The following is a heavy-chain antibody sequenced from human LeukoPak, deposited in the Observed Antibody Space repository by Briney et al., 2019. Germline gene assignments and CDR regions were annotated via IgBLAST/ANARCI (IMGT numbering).Heavy chain of an antibody. D-gene: IGHD3-10*01. CDR1: GFTFDDYA. V-gene: IGHV3-9*01. CDR2: ISWNSGSI. Sequence: GGSLRLSCAASGFTFDDYAMHWVRQAPGKGLEWVSGISWNSGSIGYADSVKGRFTISRDNAKNSLYLQMNSLRAEDTTLYYCAKALYGSGMDVWGQGTTVTVSS. CDR3: AKALYGSGMDV. J-gene: IGHJ6*02.